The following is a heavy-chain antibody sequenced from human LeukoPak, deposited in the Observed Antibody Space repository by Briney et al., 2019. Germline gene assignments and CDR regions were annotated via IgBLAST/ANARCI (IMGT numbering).Heavy chain of an antibody. V-gene: IGHV4-4*07. CDR3: ARDGFWSGKIDI. J-gene: IGHJ5*02. CDR2: IYTSGST. Sequence: SETLSLTCTVSGGSISSYYWSWIRRPAGKGLEWIGRIYTSGSTNYNPSLKSRVTMSVDTSKNQFSLKLSSVTAADTAVYYCARDGFWSGKIDIWGQGTLVTVSS. D-gene: IGHD3-3*01. CDR1: GGSISSYY.